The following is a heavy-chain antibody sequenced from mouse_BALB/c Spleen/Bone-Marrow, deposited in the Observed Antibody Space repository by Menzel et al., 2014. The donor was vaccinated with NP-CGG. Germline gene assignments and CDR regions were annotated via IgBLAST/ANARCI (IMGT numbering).Heavy chain of an antibody. J-gene: IGHJ2*01. Sequence: EVQLVESGGGLVQPGGSRKLSCVASGFTFGSFGMHWVRQAPEKGLEWVAYISSGSSTIYYADTVMGRFTISRDNPKNTLFLQMTSLRSEDTAMYYCARSGSSSGYFDYWGQGTTLTVSS. CDR2: ISSGSSTI. CDR1: GFTFGSFG. V-gene: IGHV5-17*02. CDR3: ARSGSSSGYFDY. D-gene: IGHD1-1*01.